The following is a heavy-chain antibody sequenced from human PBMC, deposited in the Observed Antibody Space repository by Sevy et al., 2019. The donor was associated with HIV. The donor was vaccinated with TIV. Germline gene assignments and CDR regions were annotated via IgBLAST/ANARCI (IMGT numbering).Heavy chain of an antibody. CDR1: GFSLSTSGVG. Sequence: SGTTLVKPTQTLTLTCTFSGFSLSTSGVGVGWIRQPPGKALEWLTLIFWDDDKRYSPSLKSRLTITKDTSKNQVVLTMTNMDPVDTATYYCAHSTYSQESCWFDPWGQGTLVTVSS. CDR2: IFWDDDK. J-gene: IGHJ5*02. V-gene: IGHV2-5*02. D-gene: IGHD5-18*01. CDR3: AHSTYSQESCWFDP.